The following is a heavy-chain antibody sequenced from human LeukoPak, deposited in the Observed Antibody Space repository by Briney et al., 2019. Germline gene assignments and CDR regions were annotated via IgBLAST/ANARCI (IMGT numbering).Heavy chain of an antibody. CDR2: IYHSGST. V-gene: IGHV4-30-2*01. D-gene: IGHD6-19*01. Sequence: SETLSVTCAVSGGSISSGGYSWSWIRQPPGKGLEWIGYIYHSGSTYYNPSLKSRVTISVDRSKNQFSLRLSSVTAADTAVYYCARHLWLGVFDYWGQGTLVTVSS. CDR1: GGSISSGGYS. J-gene: IGHJ4*02. CDR3: ARHLWLGVFDY.